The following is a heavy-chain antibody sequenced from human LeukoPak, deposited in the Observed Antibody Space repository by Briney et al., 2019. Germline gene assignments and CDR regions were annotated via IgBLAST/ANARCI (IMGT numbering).Heavy chain of an antibody. CDR3: ARHYGP. D-gene: IGHD3-10*01. Sequence: SETLSLTCTVSSGSINSGGHSWSWIRQHPGKGLEWIGYIYYSGSTYYNPSLKSRVTISVDTSKNQFSLKLNSVTAADTAVYYCARHYGPWGQGTLVTVSS. CDR1: SGSINSGGHS. J-gene: IGHJ5*02. V-gene: IGHV4-39*01. CDR2: IYYSGST.